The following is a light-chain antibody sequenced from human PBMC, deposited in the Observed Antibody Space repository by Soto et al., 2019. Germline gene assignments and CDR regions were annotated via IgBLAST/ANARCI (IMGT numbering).Light chain of an antibody. J-gene: IGKJ1*01. Sequence: EIVLTQSPCTLSLSPGDRATLSCRASQIVSSSYLAWYQQKPGQAPRLLMYGASNRATGIPDRFSGSGSGTDFTLTISGLEPEDFAVYYCQQYVSSPRTFGQGTKVDIK. V-gene: IGKV3-20*01. CDR1: QIVSSSY. CDR2: GAS. CDR3: QQYVSSPRT.